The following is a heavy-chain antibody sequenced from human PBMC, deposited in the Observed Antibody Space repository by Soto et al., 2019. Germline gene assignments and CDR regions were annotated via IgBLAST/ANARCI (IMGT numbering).Heavy chain of an antibody. CDR2: MNPNSGNT. D-gene: IGHD3-10*01. V-gene: IGHV1-8*01. CDR3: ARVRYYYGSGSKTNWFDP. J-gene: IGHJ5*02. Sequence: ASVKVSCKASGYTFTSYDINWVRQATGQGLEWMGWMNPNSGNTGYAQKFQGRVTMTRNTSISTAYMELSSLRSEDTAVYYCARVRYYYGSGSKTNWFDPWGQGTLVTVS. CDR1: GYTFTSYD.